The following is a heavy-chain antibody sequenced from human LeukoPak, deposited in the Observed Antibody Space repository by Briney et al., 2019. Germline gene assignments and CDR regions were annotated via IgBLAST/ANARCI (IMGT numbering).Heavy chain of an antibody. Sequence: SETLSLTCAAYGGSFSGYYWSWIRQPPGKGLEWIGEINHSGSTNYNPSLKSRVTISVDTSKNQFSLKLSSVTAADTAVYYCARRIRRDGYRDWGQGTLVTVSS. D-gene: IGHD5-24*01. CDR3: ARRIRRDGYRD. J-gene: IGHJ4*02. CDR1: GGSFSGYY. V-gene: IGHV4-34*01. CDR2: INHSGST.